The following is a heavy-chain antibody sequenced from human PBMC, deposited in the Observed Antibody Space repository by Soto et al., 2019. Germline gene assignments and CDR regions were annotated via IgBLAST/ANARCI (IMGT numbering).Heavy chain of an antibody. CDR1: GYSFTSYW. Sequence: GESLKISCKGSGYSFTSYWIGWLRQMPGKGLEWMGIIYPGDSDTRYSPSFQGQVTISADKSISTAYLQWSSLKASDTAMYYCARQFDSNGWDYYYYGMDVWGQGTTVTVSS. V-gene: IGHV5-51*01. CDR3: ARQFDSNGWDYYYYGMDV. D-gene: IGHD6-19*01. J-gene: IGHJ6*02. CDR2: IYPGDSDT.